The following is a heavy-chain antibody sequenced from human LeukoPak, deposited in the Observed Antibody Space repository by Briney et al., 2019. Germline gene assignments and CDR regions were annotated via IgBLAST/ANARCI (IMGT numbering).Heavy chain of an antibody. V-gene: IGHV3-7*04. J-gene: IGHJ4*02. CDR1: GFTFSSYW. CDR3: ARGGFLWFGESRFDY. Sequence: GGSLRLSCAVPGFTFSSYWMSWVRQAPGKGLEWVANIKQDGSEKYYVDSVKGRFTISRDNAKNSLLLQMNSLRAEDTAVYYCARGGFLWFGESRFDYWGQGTLVTVSS. D-gene: IGHD3-10*01. CDR2: IKQDGSEK.